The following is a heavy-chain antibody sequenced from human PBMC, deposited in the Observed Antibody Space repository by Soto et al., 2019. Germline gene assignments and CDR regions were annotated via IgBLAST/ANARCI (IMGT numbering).Heavy chain of an antibody. J-gene: IGHJ4*02. Sequence: QVQLVESGGGVVQPGRSLRLSCAASGFTFSTYAMHWVRQAPGEGLEWVAVVSYDGSNTYYADSVKGRFTISRDNSKNTLFLQMNSLRAEDTAIYYCASGHSYDSSGYHHVREYWGQGTLVTVSS. CDR1: GFTFSTYA. CDR2: VSYDGSNT. CDR3: ASGHSYDSSGYHHVREY. V-gene: IGHV3-30*01. D-gene: IGHD3-22*01.